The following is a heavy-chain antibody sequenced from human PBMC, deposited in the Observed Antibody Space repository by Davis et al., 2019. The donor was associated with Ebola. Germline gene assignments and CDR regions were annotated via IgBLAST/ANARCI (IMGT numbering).Heavy chain of an antibody. CDR2: IIPILGIA. Sequence: SVKVSCKASGGTFSSYAISWVRQAPGQGLEWMGRIIPILGIANYAQKFQGRVTITTDTSTSTAYMELRSLRSDDTAVYYCARAGITIFGVVLGDYWGQGTLVTVSS. CDR1: GGTFSSYA. D-gene: IGHD3-3*01. V-gene: IGHV1-69*04. CDR3: ARAGITIFGVVLGDY. J-gene: IGHJ4*02.